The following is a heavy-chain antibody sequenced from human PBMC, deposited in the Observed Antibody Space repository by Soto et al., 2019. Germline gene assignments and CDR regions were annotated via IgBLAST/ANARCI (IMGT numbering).Heavy chain of an antibody. CDR3: ARGNQNSSSSRRENQALRPLNWLDP. J-gene: IGHJ5*02. Sequence: SETLSLTCAVYGGSFSGYYWSWIRQPPGKGLEWIGEINHSGSTNYNPSLKSRVTISVDTSKNQFSLKLSSVTAADTAVYYCARGNQNSSSSRRENQALRPLNWLDPWGQGTLVTVSS. CDR2: INHSGST. V-gene: IGHV4-34*01. D-gene: IGHD6-6*01. CDR1: GGSFSGYY.